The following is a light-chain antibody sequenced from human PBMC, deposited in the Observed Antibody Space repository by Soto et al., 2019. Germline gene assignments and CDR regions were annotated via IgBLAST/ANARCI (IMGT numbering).Light chain of an antibody. CDR1: SSDVGGYNY. J-gene: IGLJ2*01. Sequence: QSALTQPASVSGSPGQSITISCTGTSSDVGGYNYVSWYQQHPGKAPKLMIFEVINRPSGVSNRFSGSKSGNTASLTISGLQAEDEADYYCTSYTGNNINTVVFGGGTKLTVL. CDR3: TSYTGNNINTVV. CDR2: EVI. V-gene: IGLV2-14*01.